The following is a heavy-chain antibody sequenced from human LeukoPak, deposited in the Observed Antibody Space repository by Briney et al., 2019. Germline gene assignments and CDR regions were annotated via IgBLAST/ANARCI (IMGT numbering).Heavy chain of an antibody. Sequence: GGSQRLSCAASGFTFSSYSMNWVRQAPGKGLEWVSYISSSSSTIYYADSVKGRFTISRDIAKNSVYLQMNSLRDEDTAVYYCGRNDGMDVWGQGTTVTVSS. CDR3: GRNDGMDV. V-gene: IGHV3-48*02. D-gene: IGHD1-1*01. CDR2: ISSSSSTI. J-gene: IGHJ6*02. CDR1: GFTFSSYS.